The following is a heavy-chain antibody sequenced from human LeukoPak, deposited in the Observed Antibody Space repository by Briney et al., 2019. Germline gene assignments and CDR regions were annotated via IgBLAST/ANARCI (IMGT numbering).Heavy chain of an antibody. CDR2: IYPGDSDT. Sequence: PGESLKISCKGSGYSFTSYWIGWVRQMPGKGLEWMGIIYPGDSDTRYSPSFQGRVTISADKSISTAYLQWSSLKASDTAMYYCARPRAGAVDAFDIWGQGTMVTVSS. V-gene: IGHV5-51*01. D-gene: IGHD3-10*01. CDR3: ARPRAGAVDAFDI. J-gene: IGHJ3*02. CDR1: GYSFTSYW.